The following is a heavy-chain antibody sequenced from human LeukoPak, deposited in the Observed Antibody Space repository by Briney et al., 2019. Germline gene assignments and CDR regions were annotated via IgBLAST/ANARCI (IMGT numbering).Heavy chain of an antibody. CDR3: ARGGEDSSGWYPYDY. CDR1: GGSISSGGYY. D-gene: IGHD6-19*01. J-gene: IGHJ4*02. V-gene: IGHV4-31*03. CDR2: IYYSGST. Sequence: PSETLSLTCTVSGGSISSGGYYWSWIRQHPGKGLEWIGYIYYSGSTYYNLSLKSRVTISVDTSKNQFSLKLSSVTAADTAVYYCARGGEDSSGWYPYDYWGQGTLVTVSS.